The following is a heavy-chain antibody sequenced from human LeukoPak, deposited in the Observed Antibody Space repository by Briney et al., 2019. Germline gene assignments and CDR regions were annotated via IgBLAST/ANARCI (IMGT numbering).Heavy chain of an antibody. J-gene: IGHJ6*03. CDR1: GFTFGDYA. CDR2: ISSSGGSI. V-gene: IGHV3-11*01. D-gene: IGHD3-10*01. CDR3: ARARPVRGVIPDYDYYYMDA. Sequence: GGSLRLSCTASGFTFGDYAMSWFRQAPGKGLEWVSHISSSGGSIYYVDSVKGRFTISRDNAKSSLYLQMNSLRAEDTAVYYCARARPVRGVIPDYDYYYMDAWGKGTTVTVSS.